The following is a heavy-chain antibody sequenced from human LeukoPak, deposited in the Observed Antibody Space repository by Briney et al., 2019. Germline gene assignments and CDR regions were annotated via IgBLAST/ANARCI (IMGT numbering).Heavy chain of an antibody. J-gene: IGHJ6*03. Sequence: ASVKVSCKASGYTFTSYYMHWVRQAPGQGLEWMGIINPSGGSTSYAQKFQGRVTMTRDTSTSTVYMELSSLRSEDTAVYYCARRYCDFWSGYHDYYMDVWGKGTTVTVSS. V-gene: IGHV1-46*01. D-gene: IGHD3-3*01. CDR2: INPSGGST. CDR1: GYTFTSYY. CDR3: ARRYCDFWSGYHDYYMDV.